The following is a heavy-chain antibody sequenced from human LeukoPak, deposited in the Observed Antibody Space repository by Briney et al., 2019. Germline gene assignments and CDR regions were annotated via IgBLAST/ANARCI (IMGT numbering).Heavy chain of an antibody. CDR3: ARGSGWSGSSFFDY. J-gene: IGHJ4*02. CDR1: GGSISSYY. V-gene: IGHV4-4*07. D-gene: IGHD1-26*01. CDR2: IYTSGDT. Sequence: PSETLSLTCTVSGGSISSYYWSWIRQPAGKGLEWIGRIYTSGDTSYSPSLRSRIIMSVDTSKNQFSLKLSSVTAADTAVYYCARGSGWSGSSFFDYWAREHWSPSPQ.